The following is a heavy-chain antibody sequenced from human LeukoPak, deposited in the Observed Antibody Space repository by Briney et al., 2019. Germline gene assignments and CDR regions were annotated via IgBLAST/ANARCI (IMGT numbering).Heavy chain of an antibody. CDR1: GGSISSSSYY. V-gene: IGHV4-39*01. J-gene: IGHJ4*02. Sequence: SETLSLTCTVSGGSISSSSYYWGWIRQPPGKGLEWIGSINYSGRTYYNPSLKSRVTTSVDTSKNQFSLKLSSVTAADTAVYYCARTISSWYDYFDYWGQGTLVTVSS. D-gene: IGHD6-13*01. CDR3: ARTISSWYDYFDY. CDR2: INYSGRT.